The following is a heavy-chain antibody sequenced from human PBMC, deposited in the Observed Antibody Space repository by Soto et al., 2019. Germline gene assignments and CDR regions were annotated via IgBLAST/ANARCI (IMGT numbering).Heavy chain of an antibody. J-gene: IGHJ4*02. Sequence: PGESLKISCKGSGYSFSNYWIGWVRQMPGKGLEWMGIIYRGDSGSRYRPSFQGQVTISADKSITTAYLQWSSLKASDTAMYYCATGGFSSSSVDYWGQGTLVTV. CDR3: ATGGFSSSSVDY. D-gene: IGHD6-19*01. CDR2: IYRGDSGS. V-gene: IGHV5-51*01. CDR1: GYSFSNYW.